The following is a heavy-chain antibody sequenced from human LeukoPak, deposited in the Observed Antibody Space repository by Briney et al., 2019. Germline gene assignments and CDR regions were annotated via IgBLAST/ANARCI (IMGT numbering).Heavy chain of an antibody. CDR1: GFTFGDYA. D-gene: IGHD6-6*01. V-gene: IGHV3-49*04. J-gene: IGHJ6*02. CDR2: IRRKTYGGTT. Sequence: GGSLRLSCTASGFTFGDYAMGWVRQAPGKGLEWVGFIRRKTYGGTTEYAASVKGRFTISRDDSESIAYLQMNSLKTEDTAVYYCTRGTLADYYYGMDVWGQGTTVTVSS. CDR3: TRGTLADYYYGMDV.